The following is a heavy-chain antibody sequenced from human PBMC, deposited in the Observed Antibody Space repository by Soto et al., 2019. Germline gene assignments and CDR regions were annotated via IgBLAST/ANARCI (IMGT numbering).Heavy chain of an antibody. CDR3: AREWSYGGNSGSDGMDV. CDR1: GFTFDDYA. Sequence: EVQLVESGGGLVQPGRSLRLSCAASGFTFDDYAMHWVRQAPGKGLEWVSGISWNSGSIGYADSVKGRFTISRDNAKNSLYLQMNSLRAEDTALYYCAREWSYGGNSGSDGMDVWGQGTTVTVSS. CDR2: ISWNSGSI. D-gene: IGHD4-17*01. V-gene: IGHV3-9*01. J-gene: IGHJ6*02.